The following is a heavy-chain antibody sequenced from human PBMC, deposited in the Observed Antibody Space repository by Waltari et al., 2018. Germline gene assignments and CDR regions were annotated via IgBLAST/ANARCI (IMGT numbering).Heavy chain of an antibody. CDR2: IYDSETF. CDR3: ARGLSKVADY. V-gene: IGHV4-38-2*01. CDR1: GYSISSNYF. D-gene: IGHD1-26*01. J-gene: IGHJ4*02. Sequence: QVQLQESGPGLVKPSETLSLTCAVSGYSISSNYFWGWVRQPPGKGLEWIGQIYDSETFFYNPSLKSRVTISLDTSKNHFSLKLSSLTAADTAVYFGARGLSKVADYWGQGILVTVSS.